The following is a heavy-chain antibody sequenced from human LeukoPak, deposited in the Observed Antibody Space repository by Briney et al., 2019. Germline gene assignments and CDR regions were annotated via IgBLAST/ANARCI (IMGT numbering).Heavy chain of an antibody. J-gene: IGHJ4*01. D-gene: IGHD5-18*01. CDR3: ARRPIYSYGLDY. V-gene: IGHV1-8*01. Sequence: GASVKVSCKASGYTFTSYDINWVRLATGQGLEWMGWMNPNSGNTGYAQKFQGRVTMTRNTSISTAYMELSSLRSEDTAVYYCARRPIYSYGLDYWGQGTLVTVSS. CDR2: MNPNSGNT. CDR1: GYTFTSYD.